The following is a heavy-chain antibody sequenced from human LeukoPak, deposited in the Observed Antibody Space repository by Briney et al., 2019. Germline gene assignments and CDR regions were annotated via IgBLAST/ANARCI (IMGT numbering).Heavy chain of an antibody. CDR3: AKDRTTPGRLGIFDI. CDR2: ISSGAST. V-gene: IGHV3-23*01. CDR1: GFTFSSSG. Sequence: LGGSLRLSCVTSGFTFSSSGMSWVRQTPGKGLEWVSAISSGASTFYADSVKGRFTISRDISKNTLFLQMDSLRAEGTAVYYCAKDRTTPGRLGIFDIWGQGTMVTVSS. J-gene: IGHJ3*02. D-gene: IGHD2-15*01.